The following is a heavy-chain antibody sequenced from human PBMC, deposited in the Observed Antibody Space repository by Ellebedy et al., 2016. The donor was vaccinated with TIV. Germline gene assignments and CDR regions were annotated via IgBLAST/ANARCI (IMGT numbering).Heavy chain of an antibody. J-gene: IGHJ4*02. CDR1: GGSISSYY. CDR3: ARGGSSEAAASFDY. V-gene: IGHV4-4*07. Sequence: SETLSLXCTVSGGSISSYYWSWIRQPAGKGLEWIGRIYTSGSTNYNPSLKSRVTMSVDTSKNQFSLKLSSVTAADTAVYYCARGGSSEAAASFDYWGQGTLVTVSS. CDR2: IYTSGST. D-gene: IGHD6-13*01.